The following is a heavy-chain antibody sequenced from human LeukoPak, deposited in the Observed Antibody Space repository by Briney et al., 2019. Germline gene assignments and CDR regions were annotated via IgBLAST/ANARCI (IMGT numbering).Heavy chain of an antibody. Sequence: GGSLRLSCAASGFTFDDYAMHWVRQAPGKGLEWASGISWNSGSIGYADSVKGRFTISRDNSKNTLYLQMNSLRAEDTAVYYCAKSGLNRFDYWGQGTLVTVSS. CDR3: AKSGLNRFDY. CDR2: ISWNSGSI. V-gene: IGHV3-9*01. J-gene: IGHJ4*02. D-gene: IGHD2-15*01. CDR1: GFTFDDYA.